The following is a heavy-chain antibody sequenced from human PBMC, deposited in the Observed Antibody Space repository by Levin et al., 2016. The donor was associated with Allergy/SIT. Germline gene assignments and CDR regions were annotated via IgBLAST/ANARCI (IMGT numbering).Heavy chain of an antibody. CDR1: GGTFSSYA. J-gene: IGHJ4*02. V-gene: IGHV1-69*13. D-gene: IGHD2-2*01. CDR2: IIPIFGSA. CDR3: ARDAQYCSSTNCYYYFDF. Sequence: SVKVSCKASGGTFSSYAISWVRQAPGQGLEWMGGIIPIFGSATYAQKFQGRVTITADEFATTVYMELSSLRSEDTAVFYCARDAQYCSSTNCYYYFDFWGQGTLVTVSS.